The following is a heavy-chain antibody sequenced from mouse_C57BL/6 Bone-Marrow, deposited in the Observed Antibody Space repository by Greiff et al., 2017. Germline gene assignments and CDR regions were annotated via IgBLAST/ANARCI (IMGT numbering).Heavy chain of an antibody. CDR3: ARHEDLYYYGSSYGFAY. J-gene: IGHJ3*01. Sequence: QVQLQQSGAELVKPGASVKLSCKASGYTFTEYTIHWVKQRSGQGLEWIGWFYPGSGSIKYNEKFKDKATLTADKSSSTVYMELSRLTSEDSAIYFCARHEDLYYYGSSYGFAYWGQGTLVTVSA. CDR2: FYPGSGSI. V-gene: IGHV1-62-2*01. D-gene: IGHD1-1*01. CDR1: GYTFTEYT.